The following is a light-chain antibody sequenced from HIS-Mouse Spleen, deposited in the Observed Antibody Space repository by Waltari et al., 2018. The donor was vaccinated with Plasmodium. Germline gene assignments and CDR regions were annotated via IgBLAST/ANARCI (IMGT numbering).Light chain of an antibody. CDR3: CSYAGSSTFV. J-gene: IGLJ3*02. V-gene: IGLV2-23*03. CDR1: STHVGSYHL. CDR2: EGS. Sequence: ALTPPASVSGSPGQSIPIPCTGTSTHVGSYHLVSWYQQHPGKAPKLMIYEGSKRPSGVSNRFSGSKSGNTASLTISGLQAEDEADYYCCSYAGSSTFVFGGGTKLTVL.